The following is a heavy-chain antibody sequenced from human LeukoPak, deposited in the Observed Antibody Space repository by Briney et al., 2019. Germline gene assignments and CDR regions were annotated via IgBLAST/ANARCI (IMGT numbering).Heavy chain of an antibody. Sequence: ASVKVSCKASGYTFTGYYMHWVRQAPRQGLEWMGWINPNSGGTNYAQKFQGRVTMTRDTSISTAYMELSRLRSDDTAVYYCARLPVGYCSSTSCPDYWGQGTLVTVSS. CDR1: GYTFTGYY. CDR3: ARLPVGYCSSTSCPDY. V-gene: IGHV1-2*02. CDR2: INPNSGGT. J-gene: IGHJ4*02. D-gene: IGHD2-2*01.